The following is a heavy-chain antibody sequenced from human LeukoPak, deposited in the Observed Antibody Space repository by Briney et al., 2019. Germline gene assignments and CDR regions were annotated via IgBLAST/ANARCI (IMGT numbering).Heavy chain of an antibody. CDR2: ISSSGSTI. D-gene: IGHD1-14*01. J-gene: IGHJ4*02. Sequence: PGGSLRLSCAASGFTFSSYEMNWVRQAPGKGLEWVSYISSSGSTIYYADSVKGRFTISRDNAKNSLYLQMNSLRAEDTAVYYCAKSVRGILAFLPYDYWGQGTLVTVSS. V-gene: IGHV3-48*03. CDR1: GFTFSSYE. CDR3: AKSVRGILAFLPYDY.